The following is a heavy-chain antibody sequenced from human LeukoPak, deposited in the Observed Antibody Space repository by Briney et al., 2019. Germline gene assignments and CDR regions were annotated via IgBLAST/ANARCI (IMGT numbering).Heavy chain of an antibody. CDR2: ISGSGGST. V-gene: IGHV3-23*01. J-gene: IGHJ4*02. CDR1: GFTFSSYA. Sequence: GGSLRPSCAASGFTFSSYAMSWVRQAPGKGLEWVSAISGSGGSTYYADSVEGRFTISRDNSKNTLYLQMNSLRAEDTAVYYCAKDRFRYSSGWYPFDYWGQGTLVTVSS. CDR3: AKDRFRYSSGWYPFDY. D-gene: IGHD6-19*01.